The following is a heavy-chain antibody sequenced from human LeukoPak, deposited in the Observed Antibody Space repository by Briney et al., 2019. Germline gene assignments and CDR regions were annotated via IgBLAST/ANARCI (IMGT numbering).Heavy chain of an antibody. CDR3: ARGLGSGSFYDFDC. CDR1: GFTVSTNY. V-gene: IGHV3-66*02. CDR2: IYSGGST. J-gene: IGHJ4*02. Sequence: PGGSLRLSCAASGFTVSTNYMSWVRQAPGKGLEWVSVIYSGGSTYYADSVKGRFTISRDNSKNTLYLQINSLRPEDTALYYCARGLGSGSFYDFDCWGQGTLVTVSS. D-gene: IGHD3-10*02.